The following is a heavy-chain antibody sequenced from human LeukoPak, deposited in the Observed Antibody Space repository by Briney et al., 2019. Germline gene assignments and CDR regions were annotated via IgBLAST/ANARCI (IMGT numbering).Heavy chain of an antibody. Sequence: ASVKVSCKASGYTFTGYYMHWVRQAPGQGLEWMGWINPNSGGTNYAQKFQGRVTMTRDTSISTAYMELSRLRSDDTAVYYCARDVISIGDSGGNQIFDYWGQGTLVTVSS. V-gene: IGHV1-2*02. CDR1: GYTFTGYY. J-gene: IGHJ4*02. CDR3: ARDVISIGDSGGNQIFDY. D-gene: IGHD2-15*01. CDR2: INPNSGGT.